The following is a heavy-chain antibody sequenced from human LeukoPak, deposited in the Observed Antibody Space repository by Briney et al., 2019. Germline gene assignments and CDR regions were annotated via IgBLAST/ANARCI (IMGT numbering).Heavy chain of an antibody. Sequence: SETLSLTCTVSGGSISNINHYWGYIRQPPGKGLEWIGSIYYGGSTYYNPSLKSRVTISVDTSKNQFSLKLSSVTAADTAVYYCARRALVFFDSGDRKDAFDIWGQGTMVTVSS. D-gene: IGHD1-26*01. J-gene: IGHJ3*02. CDR3: ARRALVFFDSGDRKDAFDI. CDR2: IYYGGST. CDR1: GGSISNINHY. V-gene: IGHV4-39*01.